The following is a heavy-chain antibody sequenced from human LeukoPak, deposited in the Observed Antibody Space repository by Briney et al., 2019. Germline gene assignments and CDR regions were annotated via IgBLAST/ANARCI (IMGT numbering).Heavy chain of an antibody. J-gene: IGHJ6*03. CDR2: ISAYHGNT. CDR3: ARSGKPIYYYYMDV. D-gene: IGHD3-10*01. Sequence: ASVKVSCKASGYTFTSYGINWVRQAPGQGLEWMGWISAYHGNTNYAQKLQGRLTMTTDTSTSTAYLEPRSLRSDDTAVYYCARSGKPIYYYYMDVWGKGTTVTISS. CDR1: GYTFTSYG. V-gene: IGHV1-18*01.